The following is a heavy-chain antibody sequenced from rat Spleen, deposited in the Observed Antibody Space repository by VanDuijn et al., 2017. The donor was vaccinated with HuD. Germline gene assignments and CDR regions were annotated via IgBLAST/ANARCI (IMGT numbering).Heavy chain of an antibody. CDR1: GFNFNDCW. CDR2: INKDSRTI. CDR3: ARSYQRYFDY. V-gene: IGHV4-2*01. D-gene: IGHD1-7*01. Sequence: EVKLVESGGGLVQPGRSLKLSCAAAGFNFNDCWMGWVRQAPGKGLEWIGEINKDSRTINYSPSLKDKFTNSRDNAQNTLYLQMSKVGSEDTASYYCARSYQRYFDYWGQGVMVTVSS. J-gene: IGHJ2*01.